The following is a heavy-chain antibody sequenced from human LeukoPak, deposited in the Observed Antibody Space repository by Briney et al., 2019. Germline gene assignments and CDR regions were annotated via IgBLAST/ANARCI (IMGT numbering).Heavy chain of an antibody. CDR1: GFAVSSKY. V-gene: IGHV3-66*01. D-gene: IGHD6-19*01. Sequence: GGSLRLSCAASGFAVSSKYMSWVRQAPGKGLEWVAVLYSSGPTYYADSLKSRVTISIDDSKNTLSLQINGLRDEDTAGYYCAKGGMTSGWKGGVFDIWGQGTLVIVS. CDR2: LYSSGPT. CDR3: AKGGMTSGWKGGVFDI. J-gene: IGHJ3*02.